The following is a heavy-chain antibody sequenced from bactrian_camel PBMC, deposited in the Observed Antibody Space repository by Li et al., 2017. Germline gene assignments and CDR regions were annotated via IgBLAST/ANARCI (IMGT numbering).Heavy chain of an antibody. CDR3: ANYRWESDYSFLND. V-gene: IGHV3S31*01. CDR1: GFTFSTYA. CDR2: VSHSGRYQ. J-gene: IGHJ4*01. D-gene: IGHD4*01. Sequence: QLVESGGGLVQPGGSLRLSCVASGFTFSTYAMSWVRQAPGKGPEWVASVSHSGRYQWYPDSVKGRFTIYRDNANDALYLQLNSLKTEDTAMYYCANYRWESDYSFLNDWGQGTQVTVS.